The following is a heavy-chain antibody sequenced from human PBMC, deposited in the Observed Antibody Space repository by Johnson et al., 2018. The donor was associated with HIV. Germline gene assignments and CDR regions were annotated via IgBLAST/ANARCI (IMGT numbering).Heavy chain of an antibody. CDR2: ISYDGSNK. CDR3: ARDDGGGGDAFDI. CDR1: GFTFSSYA. Sequence: QVQLVESGGGVVQPGRSLRLSCAASGFTFSSYAMHWVRQAPGKGLEWVAVISYDGSNKYYADSVKGRFTISRDNSKNTLNLQMNSLRAEDTAVYYCARDDGGGGDAFDIWGQGTMVTVSS. D-gene: IGHD2-15*01. V-gene: IGHV3-30*04. J-gene: IGHJ3*02.